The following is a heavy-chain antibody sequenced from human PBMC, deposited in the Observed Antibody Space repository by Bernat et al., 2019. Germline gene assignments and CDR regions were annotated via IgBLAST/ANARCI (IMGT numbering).Heavy chain of an antibody. CDR3: AKEEYTSSSRHWYFDL. CDR1: GFTVSSNY. V-gene: IGHV3-53*01. CDR2: IYTGGTT. D-gene: IGHD6-6*01. Sequence: EVQLVESGGGLIQPGGSLRLSCAASGFTVSSNYMSWVRQTPGKGLEWVSVIYTGGTTVYADSVQGRFTISRDLSKTTLYLQMNSLRAAYSALYYCAKEEYTSSSRHWYFDLWGRGTLVTVS. J-gene: IGHJ2*01.